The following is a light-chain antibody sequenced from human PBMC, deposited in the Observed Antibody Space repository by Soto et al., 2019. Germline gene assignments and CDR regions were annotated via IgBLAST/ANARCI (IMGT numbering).Light chain of an antibody. Sequence: EIVLTQSPGTLSLSPGERATLSCGASQSVTSNYLAWYQQKPGQAPRLLIFGASIRVTGIPDRFIGSGSGTEFTLTISSLQSEDFAVYYCQQYNNWPPWTFCQGTKVDIK. CDR2: GAS. CDR1: QSVTSN. CDR3: QQYNNWPPWT. V-gene: IGKV3D-15*01. J-gene: IGKJ1*01.